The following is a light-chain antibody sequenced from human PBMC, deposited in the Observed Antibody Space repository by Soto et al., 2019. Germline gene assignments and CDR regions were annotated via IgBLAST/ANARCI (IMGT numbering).Light chain of an antibody. CDR3: QQYGSSPPYT. V-gene: IGKV3-20*01. CDR2: AAS. J-gene: IGKJ2*01. Sequence: DMVLTQSPGTLSLSPGERATLSCRASRSFASSYLGWYQQKPGQAPRLLLYAASKRATGMPDRFSGSGSGTDFTLTINRLEPEDSAVYYCQQYGSSPPYTFGQGTKVEI. CDR1: RSFASSY.